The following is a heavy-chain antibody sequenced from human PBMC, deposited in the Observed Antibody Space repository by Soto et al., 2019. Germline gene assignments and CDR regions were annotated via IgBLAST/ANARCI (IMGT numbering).Heavy chain of an antibody. CDR3: ATGTDKARGGFGH. D-gene: IGHD3-16*01. V-gene: IGHV3-23*01. J-gene: IGHJ4*02. CDR1: GFTFSSFA. Sequence: GGSLRLSCVASGFTFSSFAMSWVRQAPGKGLEWVSSSGVGDNTFYAGSVKGRFTISRDNSKNTVHLQLSSLRVEEAAIYYCATGTDKARGGFGHWGQGXLVTVSS. CDR2: SGVGDNT.